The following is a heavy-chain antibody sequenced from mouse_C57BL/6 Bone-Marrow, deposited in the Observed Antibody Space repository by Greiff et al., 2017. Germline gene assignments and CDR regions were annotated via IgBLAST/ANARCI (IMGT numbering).Heavy chain of an antibody. CDR3: ARDRYYGSSYPFAY. D-gene: IGHD1-1*01. CDR2: ISDGGSYT. CDR1: GFTFISYA. Sequence: EVQLVESGGGLVKPGGSLKLSCAASGFTFISYAMSWVRQTPEKRLEWVATISDGGSYTYYPDNVKGRFTISRDNAKNNLYLQMSHLKSEDTAMYYCARDRYYGSSYPFAYWGQGTLVTVSA. V-gene: IGHV5-4*01. J-gene: IGHJ3*01.